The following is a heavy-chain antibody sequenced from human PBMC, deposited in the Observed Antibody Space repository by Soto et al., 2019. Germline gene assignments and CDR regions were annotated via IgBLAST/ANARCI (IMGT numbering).Heavy chain of an antibody. J-gene: IGHJ4*02. Sequence: GGSLRLSCAAFGFTFSNAWMNWVRQAPGKGLEWVGRIKSKTDGGTTDYAAPVKGRFTISRDDSKNTLYLQMNSLKTEDTAVYYCTTQGIAAAGTFWVYFDYWGQGTLVTVSS. V-gene: IGHV3-15*07. D-gene: IGHD6-13*01. CDR3: TTQGIAAAGTFWVYFDY. CDR1: GFTFSNAW. CDR2: IKSKTDGGTT.